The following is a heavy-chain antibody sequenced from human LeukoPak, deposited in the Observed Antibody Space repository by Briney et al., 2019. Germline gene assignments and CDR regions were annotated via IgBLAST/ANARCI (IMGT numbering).Heavy chain of an antibody. CDR1: GFILCSYA. J-gene: IGHJ4*02. D-gene: IGHD2-15*01. CDR2: ISDTGNT. Sequence: GGSLRLSCAASGFILCSYAMSWVRQAPGKGLEWVSAISDTGNTYHADSVKGRFTISRDSSKNTLFLQMNRLRPEDAAVYYCAKAPVTTCRGAFCYPFDYWGLGTLVTVSS. V-gene: IGHV3-23*01. CDR3: AKAPVTTCRGAFCYPFDY.